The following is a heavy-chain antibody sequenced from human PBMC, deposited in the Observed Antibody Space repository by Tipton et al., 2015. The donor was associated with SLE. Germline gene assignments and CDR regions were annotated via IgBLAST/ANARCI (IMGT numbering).Heavy chain of an antibody. Sequence: TLSLTCKVSGISISTHYWSWIRQPPGKGLEWIVYTYNNDRTKYNPSLQSRVTVSVDTSENQLSLKLTSVTAADTAVYYCASGLSFDYWGQGTLVTVSS. V-gene: IGHV4-59*11. J-gene: IGHJ4*02. D-gene: IGHD3/OR15-3a*01. CDR3: ASGLSFDY. CDR2: TYNNDRT. CDR1: GISISTHY.